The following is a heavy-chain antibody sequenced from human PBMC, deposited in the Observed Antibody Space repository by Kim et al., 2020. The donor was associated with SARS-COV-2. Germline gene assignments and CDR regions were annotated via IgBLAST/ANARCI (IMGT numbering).Heavy chain of an antibody. D-gene: IGHD2-8*01. CDR3: AKGTKSRFCSNGVCSVEYFQH. CDR1: GFTFDDYA. V-gene: IGHV3-9*01. Sequence: PGGSLRLSCAASGFTFDDYAMHWVRQAPGKGLEWVSGISWNSDSIGYADSVKGRFTLSRDNAKNSLFLQMNSLRPDDTALYYCAKGTKSRFCSNGVCSVEYFQHWGQGTLVTVSS. CDR2: ISWNSDSI. J-gene: IGHJ1*01.